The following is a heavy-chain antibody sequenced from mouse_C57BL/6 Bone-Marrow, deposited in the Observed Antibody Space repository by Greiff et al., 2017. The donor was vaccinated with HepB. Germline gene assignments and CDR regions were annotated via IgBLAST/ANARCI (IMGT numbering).Heavy chain of an antibody. J-gene: IGHJ2*01. D-gene: IGHD1-1*01. V-gene: IGHV1-55*01. Sequence: QVQLQQPGAELVKPGASVKMSCKASGYTFTSYWITWVKQRPGQGLEWIGDIYPGSGSTNYNEKFKSKATLTVDTSSSTAYMQLSSLTSEDSAVYYCARRAITTVVPYFDYWGQGTTLTVSS. CDR2: IYPGSGST. CDR1: GYTFTSYW. CDR3: ARRAITTVVPYFDY.